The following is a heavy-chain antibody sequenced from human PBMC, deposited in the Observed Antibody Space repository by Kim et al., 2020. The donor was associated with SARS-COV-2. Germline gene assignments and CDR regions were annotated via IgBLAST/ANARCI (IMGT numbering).Heavy chain of an antibody. CDR3: AKVGEYYYGMDV. CDR2: IWYDGSNK. Sequence: GGSLRLSCAASGFTFSSYGMHWVRQAPGKGLEWVAVIWYDGSNKYYADSVKGRFTISRDNSKNTLYLQMNSLRAEDTAVYYCAKVGEYYYGMDVWGQGTTGTVSS. CDR1: GFTFSSYG. V-gene: IGHV3-33*06. J-gene: IGHJ6*02.